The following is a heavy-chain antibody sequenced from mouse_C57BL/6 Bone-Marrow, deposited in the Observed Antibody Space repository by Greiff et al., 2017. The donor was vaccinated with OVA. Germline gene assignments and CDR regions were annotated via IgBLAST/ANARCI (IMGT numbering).Heavy chain of an antibody. J-gene: IGHJ4*01. CDR1: GFTFSDYG. D-gene: IGHD2-2*01. CDR3: ARRGYGLYYAMDY. V-gene: IGHV5-15*01. CDR2: ISNLAYSI. Sequence: EVQGVESGGGLVQPGGSLKLSCAASGFTFSDYGMAWVRQAPRKGPEWVAFISNLAYSIYYADTVTGRFTISRENAKNTLYLEMSSLRSEDTAMYYCARRGYGLYYAMDYWGQGTSVTVSS.